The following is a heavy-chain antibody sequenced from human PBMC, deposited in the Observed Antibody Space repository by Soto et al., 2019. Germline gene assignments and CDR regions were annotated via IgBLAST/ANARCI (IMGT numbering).Heavy chain of an antibody. CDR3: ARDGPDTTVAIFDY. V-gene: IGHV1-18*04. J-gene: IGHJ4*02. CDR2: ISGYTANT. Sequence: QVQLVQSGAEVKKPGASVKVSCKSSGYTFTSYGISWVRQAPGQGPEWMGWISGYTANTNYAQRFQGRVTMTTDTSTSTAYMELRSLRSDDTAMYYCARDGPDTTVAIFDYWGQGTMVTVSS. D-gene: IGHD5-18*01. CDR1: GYTFTSYG.